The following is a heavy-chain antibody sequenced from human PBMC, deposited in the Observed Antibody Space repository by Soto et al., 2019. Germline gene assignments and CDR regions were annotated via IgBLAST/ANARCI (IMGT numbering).Heavy chain of an antibody. D-gene: IGHD3-10*01. CDR1: GGSISSYY. V-gene: IGHV4-59*01. CDR2: IYYSGST. Sequence: SETLSLTCTVSGGSISSYYWSWIRQPPGKGLEWIGYIYYSGSTNYNPSLKSRVTISVDTSKNQFSLKLSSVTAADTAVYYCARGITMVRGVIMRNYYYYYYMDVWGKGTTVTVS. J-gene: IGHJ6*03. CDR3: ARGITMVRGVIMRNYYYYYYMDV.